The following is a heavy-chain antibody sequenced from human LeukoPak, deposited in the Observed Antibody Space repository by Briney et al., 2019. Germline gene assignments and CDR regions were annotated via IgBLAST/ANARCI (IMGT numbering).Heavy chain of an antibody. D-gene: IGHD2-2*01. CDR3: AKDQTRGEASDPFDS. J-gene: IGHJ5*01. CDR2: ISGSGSST. Sequence: SGGSLRLSCAAYAFTYKNFAMTWLRPAPGKGLEWVSSISGSGSSTYYADSAKGRFTIYRANLNNNVYLQMNSPSGVLSAHYYCAKDQTRGEASDPFDSWGQGTLVTVSS. CDR1: AFTYKNFA. V-gene: IGHV3-23*01.